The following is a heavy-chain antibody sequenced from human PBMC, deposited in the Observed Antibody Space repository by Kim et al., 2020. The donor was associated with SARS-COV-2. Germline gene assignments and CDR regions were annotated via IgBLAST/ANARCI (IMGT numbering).Heavy chain of an antibody. Sequence: GESLKISCKGSGYSFTSYWIGWVRQMPGKGLEWMGIIYPGDSDTRYSPSFQGQVTISADKSISTAYLQWSSLKASDTAMYYCARLRLEDIAMVGDYYYGMDVWGQGTTVTVSS. D-gene: IGHD5-18*01. CDR1: GYSFTSYW. V-gene: IGHV5-51*01. J-gene: IGHJ6*02. CDR2: IYPGDSDT. CDR3: ARLRLEDIAMVGDYYYGMDV.